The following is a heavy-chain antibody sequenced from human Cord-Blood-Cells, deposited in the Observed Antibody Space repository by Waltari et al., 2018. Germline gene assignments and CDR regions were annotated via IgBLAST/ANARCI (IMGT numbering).Heavy chain of an antibody. CDR1: GGSFSGYY. CDR3: ARGPDY. Sequence: QVQLQQWGAGLLKPSETLSLTCAAYGGSFSGYYWSWIRQPPGKGLEWIGEINHCGSTSYNPSLKSRVTISVDTSKNQFSLKLSSVTAADTAVYYCARGPDYWGQGTLVTVSS. J-gene: IGHJ4*02. CDR2: INHCGST. V-gene: IGHV4-34*01.